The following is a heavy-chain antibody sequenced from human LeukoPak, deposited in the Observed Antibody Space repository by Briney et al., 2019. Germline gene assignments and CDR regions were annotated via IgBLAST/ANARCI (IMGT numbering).Heavy chain of an antibody. Sequence: GGSLRLSCAVSGFTLSLYGMHWVRQAPGKELEWVAFIQHDESNNYYADSVKGRFTISRDNSKNTVYLQMNSLRTEDTAVYYCAKPPLNQHNLDRWGQGTLVTVSS. CDR2: IQHDESNN. V-gene: IGHV3-30*02. CDR1: GFTLSLYG. CDR3: AKPPLNQHNLDR. J-gene: IGHJ5*02.